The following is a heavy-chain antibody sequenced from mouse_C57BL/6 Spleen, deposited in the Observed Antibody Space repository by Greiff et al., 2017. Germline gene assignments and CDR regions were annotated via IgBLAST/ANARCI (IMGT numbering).Heavy chain of an antibody. CDR1: GYTFTSYW. Sequence: QVHVKQSGAELAKPGASVKLSCKASGYTFTSYWMHWVKQRPGQGLEWIGYINPSSGYTKYNQKFKDKATLTAGKSSSTAYMQLSSLTYEDSAVYYCARSDYSNPAWFAYWGQGTLVTVSA. CDR3: ARSDYSNPAWFAY. J-gene: IGHJ3*01. V-gene: IGHV1-7*01. D-gene: IGHD2-5*01. CDR2: INPSSGYT.